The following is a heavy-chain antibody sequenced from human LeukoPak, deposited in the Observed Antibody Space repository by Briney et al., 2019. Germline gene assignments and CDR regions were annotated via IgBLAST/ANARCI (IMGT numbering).Heavy chain of an antibody. J-gene: IGHJ5*02. CDR1: VYTFTVYY. D-gene: IGHD6-6*01. Sequence: GASVNLSCKSSVYTFTVYYMHWVRQAPGQGLGWMVWINPNSGGTNYAQKFQGRVTMTRDTSISTAYMELSRLRSDDTAVYYCARDSSSSGYNWFDPWGQGTLVTVSS. V-gene: IGHV1-2*02. CDR3: ARDSSSSGYNWFDP. CDR2: INPNSGGT.